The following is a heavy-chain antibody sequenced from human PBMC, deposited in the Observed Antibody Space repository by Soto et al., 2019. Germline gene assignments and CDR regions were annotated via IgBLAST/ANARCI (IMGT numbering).Heavy chain of an antibody. CDR1: GFTFSSYG. D-gene: IGHD1-26*01. CDR3: AKDRTNSGSYLDAFDI. V-gene: IGHV3-30*18. J-gene: IGHJ3*02. CDR2: ISYDGSNK. Sequence: LRLSCAASGFTFSSYGMHWVRQAPGKGLEWVAVISYDGSNKYYADSVKGRFTISRDNSKNTLYLQMNSLRAEDTAVYYCAKDRTNSGSYLDAFDIWGQGTMVTVSS.